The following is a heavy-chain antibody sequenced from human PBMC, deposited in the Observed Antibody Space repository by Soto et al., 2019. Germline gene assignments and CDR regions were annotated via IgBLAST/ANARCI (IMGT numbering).Heavy chain of an antibody. CDR3: AKGGRAAGSFDPPPPDY. V-gene: IGHV3-23*01. J-gene: IGHJ4*02. Sequence: EVQLLESGGGLVQPGESLRLSCAASGLTFSSYAMSWVRQAPGKGLEWVSAISGSGGSTYYADSVKGRFTISRDNSKNTLYLQMNSLRSEDTAVYYCAKGGRAAGSFDPPPPDYWGQGTLVTVSS. CDR2: ISGSGGST. CDR1: GLTFSSYA. D-gene: IGHD3-10*01.